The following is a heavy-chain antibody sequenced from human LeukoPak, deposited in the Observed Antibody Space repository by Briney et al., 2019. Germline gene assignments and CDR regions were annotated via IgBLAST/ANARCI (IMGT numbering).Heavy chain of an antibody. CDR1: GGSISSSSYY. J-gene: IGHJ4*02. D-gene: IGHD6-13*01. V-gene: IGHV4-39*07. Sequence: PSETLSLTCTVSGGSISSSSYYWGWIRQPPGKGLEWIGSIYYSGSTYYNPSLKSRVTISVDTSKNQFSLKLSSVTAADTAVYYCARSRGQQLAPDYWGQGTLVTVSS. CDR3: ARSRGQQLAPDY. CDR2: IYYSGST.